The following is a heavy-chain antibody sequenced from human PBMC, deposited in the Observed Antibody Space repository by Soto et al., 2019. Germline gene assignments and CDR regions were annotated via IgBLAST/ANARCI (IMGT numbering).Heavy chain of an antibody. V-gene: IGHV1-3*01. J-gene: IGHJ6*02. CDR3: ARTVGYYYGMDV. CDR1: GYTFTSYA. CDR2: INAGNGNA. D-gene: IGHD4-17*01. Sequence: QVKLVQSGAEVKKPGASVKVSCKASGYTFTSYAMHWVRQAPGQRLEWMGWINAGNGNAKYSQKFQGRVTITRDTSASTAYMELSSLRSEDTAVYYCARTVGYYYGMDVWGQGTTVTVSS.